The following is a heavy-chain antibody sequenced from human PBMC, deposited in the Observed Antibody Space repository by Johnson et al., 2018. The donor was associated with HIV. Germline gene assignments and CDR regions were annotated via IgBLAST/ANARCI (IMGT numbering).Heavy chain of an antibody. CDR1: GFTFSSNW. Sequence: VQLVESGGGLVQPGGSLILSCAASGFTFSSNWMHWVRQAPGKGLVWVSRISSDGSSTYYADSVKGRFTISRDNARNTMFVQMKSLRAEDTAVYYCARDRERGAFDIWGQGTMVTVS. CDR2: ISSDGSST. J-gene: IGHJ3*02. CDR3: ARDRERGAFDI. D-gene: IGHD1-26*01. V-gene: IGHV3-74*01.